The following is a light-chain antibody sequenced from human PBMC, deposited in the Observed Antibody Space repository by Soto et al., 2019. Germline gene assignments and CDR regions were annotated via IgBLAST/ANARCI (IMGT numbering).Light chain of an antibody. J-gene: IGKJ2*01. CDR2: DVS. V-gene: IGKV3-11*01. Sequence: EIVLTQSPATLSLSHGERATLSCKASQSVSSYLAWYQQRPGQAPRLLIYDVSNRATGIPARFSGSGSGTDFTLTISSLEPEDFAVYYCQHHGIWPPYTFGQGTKLEIK. CDR1: QSVSSY. CDR3: QHHGIWPPYT.